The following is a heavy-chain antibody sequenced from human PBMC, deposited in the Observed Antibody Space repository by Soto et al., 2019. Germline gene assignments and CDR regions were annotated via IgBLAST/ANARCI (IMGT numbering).Heavy chain of an antibody. V-gene: IGHV4-39*01. CDR2: IYHTGET. CDR3: ASKGYRI. Sequence: QLQVQESGPGLVKPSETLSLTCSVSGGYISGSDYYWGWIRQSPGKGLEWIGSIYHTGETYYKSSLKSRVTISVDTSKSQFYLQLRSLTAADTAVYYCASKGYRIWGQGTQVAVSS. J-gene: IGHJ1*01. D-gene: IGHD3-16*02. CDR1: GGYISGSDYY.